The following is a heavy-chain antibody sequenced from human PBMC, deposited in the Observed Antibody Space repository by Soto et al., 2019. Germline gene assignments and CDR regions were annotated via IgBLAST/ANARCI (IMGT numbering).Heavy chain of an antibody. Sequence: PSRTLSLTCTFFGGSVTISSGYWGWIRQPPGKGLEWIRDIYHTGTTYYNPSLKSRVTIYVDTSTEQFSLKLSSVTAADTAMYYCVRLTSRITTAIHGRSNWLVPWGPGTMVTVSS. CDR1: GGSVTISSGY. CDR3: VRLTSRITTAIHGRSNWLVP. J-gene: IGHJ5*02. CDR2: IYHTGTT. V-gene: IGHV4-39*01. D-gene: IGHD4-17*01.